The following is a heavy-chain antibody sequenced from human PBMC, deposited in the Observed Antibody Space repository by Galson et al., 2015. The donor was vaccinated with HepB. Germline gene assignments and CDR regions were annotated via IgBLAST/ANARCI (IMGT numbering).Heavy chain of an antibody. J-gene: IGHJ4*02. CDR1: GFTFSSYW. CDR3: ARDLRFGELFDY. V-gene: IGHV3-7*01. Sequence: SLRLSCAASGFTFSSYWMSWVRQAPGKGLEWVANIKQDGSEKYYVDSVKGQFTISRDNAKNSLYLQMNSLRAEDTAVYYCARDLRFGELFDYWGQGTLVTVSS. CDR2: IKQDGSEK. D-gene: IGHD3-10*01.